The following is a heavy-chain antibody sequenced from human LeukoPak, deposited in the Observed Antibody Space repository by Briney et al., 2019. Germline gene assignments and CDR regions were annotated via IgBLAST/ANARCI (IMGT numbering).Heavy chain of an antibody. V-gene: IGHV3-21*01. CDR2: ISSSSSYI. J-gene: IGHJ4*02. CDR3: ARGGLLWFGGGVDY. CDR1: GFTFSSYS. D-gene: IGHD3-10*01. Sequence: GGSLRLSYAASGFTFSSYSMNWVRQAPGKGLEWVSSISSSSSYIYYADSVKGRFTISRDNAKNALYLQMNSLRAEARAVYYCARGGLLWFGGGVDYWGQGTLVTVSS.